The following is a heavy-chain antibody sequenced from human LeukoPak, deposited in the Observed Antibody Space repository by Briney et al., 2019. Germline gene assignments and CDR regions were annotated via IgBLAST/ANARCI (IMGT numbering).Heavy chain of an antibody. Sequence: MSSETLSLTCAVYGGSFSSYYWSWIRQPPGKGLEWIGEINHSGSTNYNPSLKSRVTISVDTSKNQFSLKLSSVTAADTAVYYCARGVAAAGTAWGQGTLVTVSS. CDR1: GGSFSSYY. D-gene: IGHD6-13*01. J-gene: IGHJ5*02. V-gene: IGHV4-34*01. CDR2: INHSGST. CDR3: ARGVAAAGTA.